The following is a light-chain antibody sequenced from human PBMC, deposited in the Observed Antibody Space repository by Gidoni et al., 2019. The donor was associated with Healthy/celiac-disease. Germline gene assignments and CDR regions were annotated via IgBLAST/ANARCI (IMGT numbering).Light chain of an antibody. J-gene: IGLJ1*01. Sequence: QSVLTQPPSVSGAPWQRVTISCTGSSSNIGAGYDVHWYQQLPGTAPKLLIYGNSNRPSGVPDRFSGSKSGTSASLAISGLQAEDEADYYCQSYDSSFYVFGTGTKVTVL. CDR2: GNS. CDR3: QSYDSSFYV. V-gene: IGLV1-40*01. CDR1: SSNIGAGYD.